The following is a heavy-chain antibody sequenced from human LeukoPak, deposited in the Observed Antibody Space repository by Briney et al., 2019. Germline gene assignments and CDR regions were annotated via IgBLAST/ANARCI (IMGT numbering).Heavy chain of an antibody. J-gene: IGHJ3*02. CDR1: GFTFSSYG. CDR2: IRYDGSNK. V-gene: IGHV3-30*02. D-gene: IGHD3-3*01. Sequence: GGSLRLSCAASGFTFSSYGMHWVRQAPGNGLEWVAFIRYDGSNKYYADSVKGRFTISRDNSKNTLYLQMNSLRAEDTAVYYCVKPAKYYDFWSGYSESAFDIWGQGTMVTVSS. CDR3: VKPAKYYDFWSGYSESAFDI.